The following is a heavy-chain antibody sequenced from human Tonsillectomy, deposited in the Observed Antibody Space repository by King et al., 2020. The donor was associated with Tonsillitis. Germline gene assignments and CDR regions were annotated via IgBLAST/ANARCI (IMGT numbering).Heavy chain of an antibody. D-gene: IGHD4-17*01. CDR2: IYSGGST. Sequence: VQLVESGGGLVQPGGSLRLSCAASGFTVSSNYMSWVRQAPGKGLEWVSVIYSGGSTYYAESVKGRFTISRDNSKNTLYHQINSLRSEDTAVYYGAREAYGDSRGDYYYYMDVWGKGTTVTVSS. CDR1: GFTVSSNY. CDR3: AREAYGDSRGDYYYYMDV. J-gene: IGHJ6*03. V-gene: IGHV3-66*01.